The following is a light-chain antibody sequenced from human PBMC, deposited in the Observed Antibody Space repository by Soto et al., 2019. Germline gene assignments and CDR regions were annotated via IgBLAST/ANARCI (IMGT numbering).Light chain of an antibody. Sequence: DIVMTQSPDSLAVSLGERATINCKSSQGVLYSSNNKNNLAWYQQKPGQPPKLLIYWASTRESGVPDRFSGSGSGTDFTLTISSLQAEDVAVYYCQQYYSTLLTFGGGTKVEIK. J-gene: IGKJ4*01. V-gene: IGKV4-1*01. CDR1: QGVLYSSNNKNN. CDR3: QQYYSTLLT. CDR2: WAS.